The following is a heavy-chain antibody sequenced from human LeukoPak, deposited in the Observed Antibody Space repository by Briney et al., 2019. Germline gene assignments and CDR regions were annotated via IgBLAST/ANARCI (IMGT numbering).Heavy chain of an antibody. CDR2: ISYNGGST. D-gene: IGHD6-19*01. J-gene: IGHJ4*02. V-gene: IGHV3-64D*06. CDR3: VRRSSGWSFYF. CDR1: GFTFSTYG. Sequence: GGSLRLSCSASGFTFSTYGMQWVRQAPGKGLEYVSTISYNGGSTFYVDSVKGRFTISRDNSQNTLYLQMSSLRVDDTAMYYCVRRSSGWSFYFWGQGTLVTVSS.